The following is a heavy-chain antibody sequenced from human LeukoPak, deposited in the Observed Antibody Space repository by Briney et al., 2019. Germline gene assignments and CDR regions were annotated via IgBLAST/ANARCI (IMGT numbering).Heavy chain of an antibody. V-gene: IGHV4-59*08. CDR3: ASTLESDGWFDP. CDR1: GGSFSGYY. J-gene: IGHJ5*02. D-gene: IGHD3-3*01. Sequence: PSETLSLTCIVSGGSFSGYYWSWIRQPPGKGLEWIGYIHSSGNTIYNPSLKSRVTISLDTSKNRVSLRLSSLTAADTAVYYCASTLESDGWFDPWGQGTLVTVSS. CDR2: IHSSGNT.